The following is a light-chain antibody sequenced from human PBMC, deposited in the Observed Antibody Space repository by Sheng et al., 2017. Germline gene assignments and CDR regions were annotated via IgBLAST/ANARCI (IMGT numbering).Light chain of an antibody. V-gene: IGLV2-14*01. CDR2: DVN. CDR1: SSDVGGYSY. J-gene: IGLJ2*01. Sequence: QSALTQPASVSGSPGQSITISCTGSSSDVGGYSYVSWYQQHPGKAPKVMIYDVNYRPSGVSNRFSGSKSDNTASLTISGLQAEDEADYYCSSYTTSSTLVLFGGGTKLTVL. CDR3: SSYTTSSTLVL.